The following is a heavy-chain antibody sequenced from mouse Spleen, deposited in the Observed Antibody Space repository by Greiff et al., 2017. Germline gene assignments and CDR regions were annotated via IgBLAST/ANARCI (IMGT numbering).Heavy chain of an antibody. CDR3: ARDRPYYYGSSYGGYFDY. Sequence: EVQRVESGGGLVKPGGSLKLSCAASGFTFSDYYMYWVRQTPEKRLEWVATISDGGSYTYYPDSVKGRFTISRDNAKNNLYLQMSSLKSEDTAMYYCARDRPYYYGSSYGGYFDYWGQGTTLTVSS. V-gene: IGHV5-4*02. CDR2: ISDGGSYT. D-gene: IGHD1-1*01. CDR1: GFTFSDYY. J-gene: IGHJ2*01.